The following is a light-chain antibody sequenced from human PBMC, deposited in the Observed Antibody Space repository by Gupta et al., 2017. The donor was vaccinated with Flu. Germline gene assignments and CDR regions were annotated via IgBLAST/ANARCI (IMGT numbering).Light chain of an antibody. J-gene: IGKJ1*01. V-gene: IGKV3-20*01. CDR3: HQYGNSPST. CDR1: QSVSSII. Sequence: ISFTHSPGNLSLSPGERVTLSCRASQSVSSIIFGWYQQKPGQAPRLVMHAASSRATGIPDRFSGSGSGTDFTLTISRLEPEDFAVYYCHQYGNSPSTFGQGTKVEIK. CDR2: AAS.